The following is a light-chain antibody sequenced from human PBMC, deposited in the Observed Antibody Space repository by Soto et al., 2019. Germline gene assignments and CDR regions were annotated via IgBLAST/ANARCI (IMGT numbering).Light chain of an antibody. J-gene: IGKJ4*01. Sequence: DTQMTQSPSSLSASVGDRITISCRASQTIASDLNCNLQSPRKAPKLLIYGASSLQSGVPARFSDSGSGTDFTLNLSRLQPEDFGTYYCQQSLNSPTFGGGTKVEVK. CDR3: QQSLNSPT. CDR1: QTIASD. V-gene: IGKV1-39*01. CDR2: GAS.